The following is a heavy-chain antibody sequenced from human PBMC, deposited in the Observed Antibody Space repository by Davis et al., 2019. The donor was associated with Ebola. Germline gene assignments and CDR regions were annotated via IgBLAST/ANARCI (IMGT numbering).Heavy chain of an antibody. Sequence: ASVKVSCKASGYTFTGYCLHWVRQAPGQGLEWMGWINPNSGGTNYAQKFQGRVTMTRDTSISTAYMELSRLRSDDTAVYYCARDLTGDRDAFDIWGQGTMVTVSS. D-gene: IGHD7-27*01. V-gene: IGHV1-2*02. CDR1: GYTFTGYC. CDR2: INPNSGGT. CDR3: ARDLTGDRDAFDI. J-gene: IGHJ3*02.